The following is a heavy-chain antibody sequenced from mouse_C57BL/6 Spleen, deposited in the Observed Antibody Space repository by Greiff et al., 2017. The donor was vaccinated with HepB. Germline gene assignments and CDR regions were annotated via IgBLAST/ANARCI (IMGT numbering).Heavy chain of an antibody. CDR2: IYPGDGDT. Sequence: VQLQQSGPELVKPGASVKISCKASGYAFSSSWMNWVKQRPGKGLEWIGRIYPGDGDTNYNGKFKGKATLTADKSSSTAYMQLSSLTSEDSAVYFCARDYYGNYKGSMDYWGQGTSVTVSS. D-gene: IGHD2-1*01. V-gene: IGHV1-82*01. CDR1: GYAFSSSW. CDR3: ARDYYGNYKGSMDY. J-gene: IGHJ4*01.